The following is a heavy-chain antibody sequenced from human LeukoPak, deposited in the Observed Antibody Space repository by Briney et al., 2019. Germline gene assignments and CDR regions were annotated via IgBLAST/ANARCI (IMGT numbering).Heavy chain of an antibody. D-gene: IGHD3-16*02. J-gene: IGHJ4*02. V-gene: IGHV1-18*01. CDR2: VIVYNGDT. CDR1: GSTFTSFG. CDR3: ARGGPDYDYVWGTYRPLDY. Sequence: ASVKLSCNSSGSTFTSFGVTWVRHAPGQGLEWMGWVIVYNGDTRYAEKLQGRATLTTEASTGTAFMELKSLRSDDTAIYFCARGGPDYDYVWGTYRPLDYWGQGTLVTVSS.